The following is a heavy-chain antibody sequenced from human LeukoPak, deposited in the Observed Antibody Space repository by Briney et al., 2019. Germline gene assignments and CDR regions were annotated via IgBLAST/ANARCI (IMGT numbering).Heavy chain of an antibody. D-gene: IGHD4-17*01. CDR1: GFTFDDYA. Sequence: GGSLRLSCAASGFTFDDYAMHWVRQAPGKGLEWVSLISWDGGSAYYADSVKGRFTISRDNSKNSLYLQMNSLRAEDTALYYCAKGGDYGDYRGYFDYWGQGTLVTVSS. J-gene: IGHJ4*02. V-gene: IGHV3-43D*04. CDR3: AKGGDYGDYRGYFDY. CDR2: ISWDGGSA.